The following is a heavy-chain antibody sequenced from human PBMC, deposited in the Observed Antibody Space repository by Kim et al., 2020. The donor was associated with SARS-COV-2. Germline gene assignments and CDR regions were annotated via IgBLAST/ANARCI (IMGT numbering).Heavy chain of an antibody. V-gene: IGHV1-8*01. CDR1: GYTFTSYD. CDR2: MNPNSGNT. Sequence: ASVKVSCKASGYTFTSYDINWVRQATGQGLEWMGWMNPNSGNTRYAQKFQGRVTMTRNTSISTAYMELSSLRSEDTAVYYCARVVVAATSSRNWFDPWGQGTLSPSPQ. D-gene: IGHD2-15*01. CDR3: ARVVVAATSSRNWFDP. J-gene: IGHJ5*02.